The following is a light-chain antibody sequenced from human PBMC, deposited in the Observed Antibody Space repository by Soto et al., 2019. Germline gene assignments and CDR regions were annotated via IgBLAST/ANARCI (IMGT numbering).Light chain of an antibody. CDR2: GAS. V-gene: IGKV3-20*01. Sequence: VLTQSPGTLSLSPGERATLSCRASQSVTSNYLAWYQQRPGQAPRLLIYGASSRAAGIPDRFSGSGSGTDFTLTISRLEPEDFAVYYCQQYGSSGTFSQGTKLEIK. CDR1: QSVTSNY. J-gene: IGKJ2*02. CDR3: QQYGSSGT.